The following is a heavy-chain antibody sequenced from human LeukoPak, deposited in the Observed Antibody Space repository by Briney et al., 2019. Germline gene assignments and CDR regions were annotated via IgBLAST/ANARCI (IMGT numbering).Heavy chain of an antibody. CDR1: GWSFSGYY. V-gene: IGHV4-34*01. J-gene: IGHJ3*01. CDR2: INHSGST. Sequence: SETLSLTCAVYGWSFSGYYWSWIRQPPGKGLEWIGEINHSGSTNYNPSLKSRVTISVDTSKNQFSLKLSSVTAADTAVYYCAGLIRPGWFDPWGQGTMVTVSS. D-gene: IGHD3-10*01. CDR3: AGLIRPGWFDP.